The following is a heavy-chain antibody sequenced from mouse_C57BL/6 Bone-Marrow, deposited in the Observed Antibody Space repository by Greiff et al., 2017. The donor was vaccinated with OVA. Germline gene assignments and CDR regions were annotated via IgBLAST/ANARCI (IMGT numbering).Heavy chain of an antibody. CDR1: GYTFTSYD. V-gene: IGHV1-85*01. CDR2: IYPRDGST. J-gene: IGHJ4*01. CDR3: ARKGPPFTTVVAHYYAMDY. Sequence: VQLQQSGPELVKPGASVKLSCKASGYTFTSYDINWVKQRPGQGLEWIGWIYPRDGSTKYNEKFKGKATLTVDTSSSTAYMELHSRTSEDSAVYFCARKGPPFTTVVAHYYAMDYWGQGTSVTVSS. D-gene: IGHD1-1*01.